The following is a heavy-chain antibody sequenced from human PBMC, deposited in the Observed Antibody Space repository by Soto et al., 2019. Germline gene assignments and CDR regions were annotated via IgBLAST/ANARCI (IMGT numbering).Heavy chain of an antibody. CDR1: GLTVSTKY. D-gene: IGHD2-21*01. V-gene: IGHV3-66*01. J-gene: IGHJ4*02. CDR3: AARGVISFDY. Sequence: EVQLVESGGGLVQPGGSLRLSCAASGLTVSTKYMRWVRQAPGKGLEWVSLIDSGGTTSYADSVKGRFTISRDNSKHTLYLQMNSLRAEDTAVYYCAARGVISFDYWGQGTLVTVSS. CDR2: IDSGGTT.